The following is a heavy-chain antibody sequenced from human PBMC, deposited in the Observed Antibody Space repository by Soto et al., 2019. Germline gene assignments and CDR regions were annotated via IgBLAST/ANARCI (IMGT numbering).Heavy chain of an antibody. V-gene: IGHV3-23*01. CDR1: GFTFSSYA. CDR2: ISGSGGST. CDR3: AKVGDHIVVVPAAIDY. Sequence: RGSLRLSCAASGFTFSSYAMSWVRQAPGKGLEWVSAISGSGGSTCYADSVKGRFTISRDNSKNTLYLQMNSLRAEDTAVYYCAKVGDHIVVVPAAIDYWGQGTLVTVSS. D-gene: IGHD2-2*01. J-gene: IGHJ4*02.